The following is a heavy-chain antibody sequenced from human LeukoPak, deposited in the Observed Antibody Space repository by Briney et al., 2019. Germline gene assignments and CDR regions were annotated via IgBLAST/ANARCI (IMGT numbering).Heavy chain of an antibody. CDR3: ARGGTIGTTSPLRAFDI. D-gene: IGHD1-1*01. Sequence: GGSLRLSCAASGFTFNSYTMNWVRQAPGKGLEWVSVIYSGGSTYYADSVKGRFTVSRDNSMDNPYLQINNLSAEDTAVYSCARGGTIGTTSPLRAFDIWGQGTMVIVSS. V-gene: IGHV3-53*01. CDR2: IYSGGST. CDR1: GFTFNSYT. J-gene: IGHJ3*02.